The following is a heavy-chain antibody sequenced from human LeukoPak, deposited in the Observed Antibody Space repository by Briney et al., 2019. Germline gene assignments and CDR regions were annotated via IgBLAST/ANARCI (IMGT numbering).Heavy chain of an antibody. Sequence: ASVKVSCKASGYTFTGYYMHWVRQAPGQGLEWMGWTNPNSGGTNYAQKFQGRVTMTRDTSISTAYMELSRLRSDDTAVYYCAREFADGRGFDYWGQGTLVTVSS. CDR1: GYTFTGYY. CDR3: AREFADGRGFDY. V-gene: IGHV1-2*02. D-gene: IGHD3-10*01. CDR2: TNPNSGGT. J-gene: IGHJ4*02.